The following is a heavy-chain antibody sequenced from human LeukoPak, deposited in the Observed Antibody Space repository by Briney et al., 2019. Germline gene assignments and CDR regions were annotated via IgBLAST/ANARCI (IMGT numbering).Heavy chain of an antibody. Sequence: PGGSLRLSCAASGFTFSSYAMHWVRQAPGKGLEWVAVISYDGSNKYYADSVKGRFTISRDNSKNTMYLQMGSLRAEDMAVYYCARGLWFGEYRMDVWGKGTTVTISS. V-gene: IGHV3-30*14. J-gene: IGHJ6*03. CDR1: GFTFSSYA. D-gene: IGHD3-10*01. CDR3: ARGLWFGEYRMDV. CDR2: ISYDGSNK.